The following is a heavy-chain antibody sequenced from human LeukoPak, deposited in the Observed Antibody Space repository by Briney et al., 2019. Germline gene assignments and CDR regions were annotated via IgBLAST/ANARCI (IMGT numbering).Heavy chain of an antibody. CDR1: GYTFINYH. V-gene: IGHV1-46*01. J-gene: IGHJ4*02. D-gene: IGHD7-27*01. CDR2: INPGGGST. Sequence: ASVKVSCKASGYTFINYHIHWVRQAPGQGLEWMGLINPGGGSTTYSQKFQGRVTMTRDTSTSTVYMELNNLRSEDTALYYCARARTGDSDYWGQGTLVTVSS. CDR3: ARARTGDSDY.